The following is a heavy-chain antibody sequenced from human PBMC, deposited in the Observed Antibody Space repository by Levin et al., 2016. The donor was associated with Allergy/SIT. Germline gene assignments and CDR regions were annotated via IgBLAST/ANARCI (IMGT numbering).Heavy chain of an antibody. CDR3: ARRTMEADCSGGSCYPGNWFDP. Sequence: SETLSLTCTVSGGSISSYYWSWIRQPPGKGLEWIGYIYYSGSTNYNPSLKSRVTISVDTSKNQFSLKLSSVTAADTAVYYCARRTMEADCSGGSCYPGNWFDPWGQGTLVTVSS. V-gene: IGHV4-59*08. J-gene: IGHJ5*02. D-gene: IGHD2-15*01. CDR2: IYYSGST. CDR1: GGSISSYY.